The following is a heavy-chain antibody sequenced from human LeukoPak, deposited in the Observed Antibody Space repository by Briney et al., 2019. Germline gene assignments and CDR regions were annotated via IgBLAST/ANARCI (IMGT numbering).Heavy chain of an antibody. CDR3: AAYEGRAAAAPFDY. CDR1: GFTFTSSA. D-gene: IGHD6-13*01. CDR2: IVVGSGNT. Sequence: GTSVKVSCKASGFTFTSSAMQWVRQARGQRLEWIGWIVVGSGNTNYAQKFQERVTITRDMSTSTVYMELSSLRSEDTAVYYCAAYEGRAAAAPFDYWGQGTLVTVSS. J-gene: IGHJ4*02. V-gene: IGHV1-58*02.